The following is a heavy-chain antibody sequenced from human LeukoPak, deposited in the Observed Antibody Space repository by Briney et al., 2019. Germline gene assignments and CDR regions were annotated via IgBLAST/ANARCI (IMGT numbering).Heavy chain of an antibody. Sequence: SETLSLTCTVSIGSLNSYFWTWVRRPAGKGLEWIGRVSDTGRAYYNPSLESRVTISLDTSKNQFSLKVTSVTAADTAVYYCARGKEMTRTSGYYSFDFWGQGTLVSVSS. V-gene: IGHV4-4*07. CDR2: VSDTGRA. CDR3: ARGKEMTRTSGYYSFDF. CDR1: IGSLNSYF. J-gene: IGHJ4*02. D-gene: IGHD3-9*01.